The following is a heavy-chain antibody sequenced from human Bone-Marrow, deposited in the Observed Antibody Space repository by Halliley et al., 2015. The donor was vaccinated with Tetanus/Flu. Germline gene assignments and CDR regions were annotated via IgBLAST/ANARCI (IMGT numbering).Heavy chain of an antibody. D-gene: IGHD1-1*01. J-gene: IGHJ4*02. Sequence: IRQAPGKGLEWFGYIYQGGTPYYKSSLKSRLTISLDRSKNLIYMTLTSVTAADTAMYYCASTAGYWGQGALVTVSS. CDR3: ASTAGY. V-gene: IGHV4-30-2*01. CDR2: IYQGGTP.